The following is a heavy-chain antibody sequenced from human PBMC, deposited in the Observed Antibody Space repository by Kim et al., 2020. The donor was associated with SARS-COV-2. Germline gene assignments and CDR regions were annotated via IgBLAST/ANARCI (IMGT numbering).Heavy chain of an antibody. J-gene: IGHJ2*01. CDR2: INSDGSST. Sequence: GGSLRLSCAASGFTFSSYWMHWVRQAPGKGLVWVSRINSDGSSTSYADSVKGRFIISRDNAKNTLYLQMNSLRAEDTAVYYCARGHKVAAAGSSYWYFDLWGRGTLVTVSS. D-gene: IGHD6-13*01. CDR3: ARGHKVAAAGSSYWYFDL. V-gene: IGHV3-74*01. CDR1: GFTFSSYW.